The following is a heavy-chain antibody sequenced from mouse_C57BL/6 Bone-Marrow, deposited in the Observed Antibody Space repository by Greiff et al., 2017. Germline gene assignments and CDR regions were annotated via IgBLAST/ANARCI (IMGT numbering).Heavy chain of an antibody. CDR1: GFTFSDYY. Sequence: EVKLMESGGGLVQPGGSLKLSCAASGFTFSDYYMYWVRQTPEKRLEWVAYISNGGGSTYYPDTVKGRFTISRDNAKNTLYLQMSRLKSEDTAMYYCARGGYFDYWGQGTTLTVSS. CDR3: ARGGYFDY. J-gene: IGHJ2*01. V-gene: IGHV5-12*01. CDR2: ISNGGGST.